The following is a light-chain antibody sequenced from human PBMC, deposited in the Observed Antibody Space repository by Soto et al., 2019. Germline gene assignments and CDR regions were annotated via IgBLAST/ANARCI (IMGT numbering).Light chain of an antibody. Sequence: QSALTQPASVSGSPGQSITISCTGTSSDVGGYNYVSWYQQYPGKAPKLMIYEVSHRPSGVSDRFSGSKSGNTASLTISGLQAEDEADYYCSSYTNTDTRVFGTGTKLTVL. CDR2: EVS. CDR1: SSDVGGYNY. J-gene: IGLJ1*01. V-gene: IGLV2-14*01. CDR3: SSYTNTDTRV.